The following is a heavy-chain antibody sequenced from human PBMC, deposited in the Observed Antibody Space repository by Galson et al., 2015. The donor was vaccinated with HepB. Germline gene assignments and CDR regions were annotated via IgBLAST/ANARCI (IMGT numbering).Heavy chain of an antibody. CDR3: ARRGDSSGYYYYYYYGMDV. V-gene: IGHV4-34*01. Sequence: ETLSLTCAVYGGSFSGYYWSWIRQPPGKGLGWIGEINHSGSTNYNPSLKSRVTISVDTSKNQFSLKLSSVTAADTAVYYCARRGDSSGYYYYYYYGMDVWGQGTTVTVSS. J-gene: IGHJ6*02. CDR2: INHSGST. D-gene: IGHD3-22*01. CDR1: GGSFSGYY.